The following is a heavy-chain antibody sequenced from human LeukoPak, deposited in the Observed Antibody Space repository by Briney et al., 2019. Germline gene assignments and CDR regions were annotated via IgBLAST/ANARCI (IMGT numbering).Heavy chain of an antibody. Sequence: PGGSLRLSCAASGFTFSNYGMHWVRQAPGKGLEWVATIRYDDGNTKNYADSVKGRFTISRDNSQNTLYLQMNDLRAEDTAVYYCAKSPYYDFRPFDYWGQGTLVTVSS. J-gene: IGHJ4*02. V-gene: IGHV3-30*02. CDR1: GFTFSNYG. CDR3: AKSPYYDFRPFDY. CDR2: IRYDDGNTK. D-gene: IGHD3-3*01.